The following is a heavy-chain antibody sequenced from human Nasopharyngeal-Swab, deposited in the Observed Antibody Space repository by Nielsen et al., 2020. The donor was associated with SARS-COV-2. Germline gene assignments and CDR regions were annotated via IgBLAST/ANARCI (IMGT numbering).Heavy chain of an antibody. D-gene: IGHD1-26*01. J-gene: IGHJ4*02. CDR2: IYYSGST. Sequence: RQAPGKGLEWIGYIYYSGSTNYNPSLKSRVTISVDTSKNQFSLKLSSVTAADTAVYYCARVWGATCLNWGQGTLATVSS. V-gene: IGHV4-59*01. CDR3: ARVWGATCLN.